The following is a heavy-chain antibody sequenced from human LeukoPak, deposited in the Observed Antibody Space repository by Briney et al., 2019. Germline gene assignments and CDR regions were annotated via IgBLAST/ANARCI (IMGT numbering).Heavy chain of an antibody. Sequence: PSETLSLTCTVSGGSISSYYWSWIRQPPGKGLEWIGYIYYSGSTNYNPSLKSRVTILVDTSKNQFSLKLSSVTAADTAVYYCASYSGYDKTFDYWGQGTLVTVSS. D-gene: IGHD5-12*01. CDR3: ASYSGYDKTFDY. CDR2: IYYSGST. J-gene: IGHJ4*02. CDR1: GGSISSYY. V-gene: IGHV4-59*01.